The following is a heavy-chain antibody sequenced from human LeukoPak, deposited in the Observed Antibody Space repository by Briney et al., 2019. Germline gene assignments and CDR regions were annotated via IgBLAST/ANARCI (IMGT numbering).Heavy chain of an antibody. CDR2: INHSGST. CDR1: GGSISSSSYY. V-gene: IGHV4-39*07. CDR3: ASRSSSWYSDYYYMDV. D-gene: IGHD6-13*01. Sequence: SETLSLTCTVSGGSISSSSYYWGWIRQSPEKGLEWIGEINHSGSTNYNPSLKSRVTISVDTSKNQFSLKLSSVTAADTAVYYCASRSSSWYSDYYYMDVWGKGTTVTISS. J-gene: IGHJ6*03.